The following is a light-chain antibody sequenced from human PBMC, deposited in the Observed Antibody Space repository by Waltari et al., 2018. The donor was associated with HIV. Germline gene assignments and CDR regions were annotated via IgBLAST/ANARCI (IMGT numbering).Light chain of an antibody. Sequence: QSALTQPPSASGSPGQSVTIPCTGTSSDVGGYNYVSWYQQHPGKAPKLMIYGVNKRPSGVPDRFSGSKSGNTASLTVSGLQAEDEAEYYCSSYAGSNKVVFGGGTKLTVL. CDR2: GVN. CDR3: SSYAGSNKVV. CDR1: SSDVGGYNY. J-gene: IGLJ2*01. V-gene: IGLV2-8*01.